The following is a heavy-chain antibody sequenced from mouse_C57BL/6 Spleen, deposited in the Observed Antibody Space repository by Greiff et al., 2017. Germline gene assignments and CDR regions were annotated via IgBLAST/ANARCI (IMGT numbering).Heavy chain of an antibody. CDR2: ISYDGSN. J-gene: IGHJ2*01. D-gene: IGHD3-1*01. V-gene: IGHV3-6*01. CDR3: ARDGANPFDY. CDR1: GYSITSGYY. Sequence: EVQRVESGPGLVKPSQSLSLTCSVTGYSITSGYYWNWIRQFPGNKLEWMGYISYDGSNNYNPSLKNRISITRDTSKNQFVLKLNSVTTEDTATYYCARDGANPFDYWGQGTTLTVSS.